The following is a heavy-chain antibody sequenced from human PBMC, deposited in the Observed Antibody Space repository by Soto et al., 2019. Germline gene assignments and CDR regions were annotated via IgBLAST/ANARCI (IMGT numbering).Heavy chain of an antibody. Sequence: QVQLVQSGAEVKKPGSSVRVSCQVSGGTFTTYAFNWVRQAPGQGLEWMGGIIPMYNKPNYAPNFLGRVTNSADPSTSTAYMELATLRSEDTAVYFCARGYSGGYYYAMDVWGQGTTVTVSS. CDR2: IIPMYNKP. CDR3: ARGYSGGYYYAMDV. V-gene: IGHV1-69*01. J-gene: IGHJ6*02. D-gene: IGHD4-4*01. CDR1: GGTFTTYA.